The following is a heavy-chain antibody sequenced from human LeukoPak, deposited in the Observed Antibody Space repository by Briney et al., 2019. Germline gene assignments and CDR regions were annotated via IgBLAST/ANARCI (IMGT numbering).Heavy chain of an antibody. V-gene: IGHV3-30-3*01. CDR2: ISYEGSNK. CDR1: GFTFSSYA. Sequence: GRSLRLSCAASGFTFSSYAMHWVRQAPGKGLEWVAVISYEGSNKYYADSVKGRFTISRDNSKNTLYLQMNSLRAEDTAVYYCAREEIAAAGSYYYYYGMDVWGQGTTVTVSS. CDR3: AREEIAAAGSYYYYYGMDV. J-gene: IGHJ6*02. D-gene: IGHD6-13*01.